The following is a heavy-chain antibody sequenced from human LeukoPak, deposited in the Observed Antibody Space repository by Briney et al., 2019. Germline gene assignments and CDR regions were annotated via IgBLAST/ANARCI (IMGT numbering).Heavy chain of an antibody. J-gene: IGHJ5*02. V-gene: IGHV6-1*01. CDR3: ARSLQLVAYNWFDP. D-gene: IGHD6-6*01. CDR2: TYYRSKWYN. CDR1: GDSVSSNSAA. Sequence: TSQTLSPTCAISGDSVSSNSAAWNWIRQSPSRGLEWLGRTYYRSKWYNDYAVSVKSRITINPDTSKNQFSLQLNSVTPEDTAVYYCARSLQLVAYNWFDPWGQGTLVTVSS.